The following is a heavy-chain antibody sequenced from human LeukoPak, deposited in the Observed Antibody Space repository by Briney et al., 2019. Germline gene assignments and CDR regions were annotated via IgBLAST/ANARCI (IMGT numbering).Heavy chain of an antibody. V-gene: IGHV3-23*01. CDR2: ISGSGGST. Sequence: GGSLRLSCAASGFTFSSYAMSWVRQAPGKGLEWVSAISGSGGSTYYADSVKGRFTISRDNSKNTLYLQMNSLRAEDTAVYYCAKAGKLRYFDRSNQPHHGMDVWGQGTTVTVSS. J-gene: IGHJ6*02. D-gene: IGHD3-9*01. CDR1: GFTFSSYA. CDR3: AKAGKLRYFDRSNQPHHGMDV.